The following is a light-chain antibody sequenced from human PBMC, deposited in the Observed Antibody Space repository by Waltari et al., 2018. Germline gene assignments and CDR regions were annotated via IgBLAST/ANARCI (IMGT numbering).Light chain of an antibody. CDR1: QDIYTY. CDR2: AAS. Sequence: IQLTQSPSALSASVGDRVTITCRATQDIYTYLAWYQQEPGKAPKLLIYAASNLQSGVPSRFSGSGSGTDFTLTISSLQPEDFATYYCQQFNSYPRTFGQGTKVEIK. CDR3: QQFNSYPRT. V-gene: IGKV1-9*01. J-gene: IGKJ1*01.